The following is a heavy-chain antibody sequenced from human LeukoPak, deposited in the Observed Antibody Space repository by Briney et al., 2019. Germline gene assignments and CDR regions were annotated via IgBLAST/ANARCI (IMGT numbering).Heavy chain of an antibody. J-gene: IGHJ4*02. D-gene: IGHD3-3*01. CDR3: ARGYYDFWSGYFGPLVY. CDR2: ISAYNGNT. Sequence: ASVKVSCKASGYTFTGYYIHWVRQAPGQGLEWMGWISAYNGNTNYAQKLQGRVTMTTDTSTSTAYMELRSLRSDDTAVYYCARGYYDFWSGYFGPLVYWGQGTLVTVSS. CDR1: GYTFTGYY. V-gene: IGHV1-18*04.